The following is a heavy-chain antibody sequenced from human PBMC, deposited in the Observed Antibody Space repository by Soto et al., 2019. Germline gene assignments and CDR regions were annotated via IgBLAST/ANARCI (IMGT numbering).Heavy chain of an antibody. CDR1: GGTLSSYA. J-gene: IGHJ6*02. V-gene: IGHV1-69*14. CDR2: IIPIFGTA. Sequence: QVQLVQSGAEVKKPGSSVKVSCKASGGTLSSYAISWVRQAPGQGLEWMGGIIPIFGTANYAQKFQGRVTITADKSTSTAYMELSSLRSEDMAVYYCASHSGWNYYYGLDVWGHGPTVTVSS. CDR3: ASHSGWNYYYGLDV. D-gene: IGHD3-22*01.